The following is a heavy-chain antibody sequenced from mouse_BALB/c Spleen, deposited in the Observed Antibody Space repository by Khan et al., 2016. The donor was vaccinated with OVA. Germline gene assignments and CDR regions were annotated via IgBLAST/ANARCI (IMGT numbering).Heavy chain of an antibody. CDR1: GFSLTSYG. CDR2: IWAGGST. CDR3: ARLEDI. J-gene: IGHJ2*01. Sequence: QVQLKQSGPGLVAPSQSLSITCTVSGFSLTSYGVHWVRQPPGKGLEWLGVIWAGGSTNYNSALMSRMGISKDNSKCQVLLKMNILQTDATAMYYCARLEDIWSQGTTLTVSS. V-gene: IGHV2-9*02. D-gene: IGHD1-3*01.